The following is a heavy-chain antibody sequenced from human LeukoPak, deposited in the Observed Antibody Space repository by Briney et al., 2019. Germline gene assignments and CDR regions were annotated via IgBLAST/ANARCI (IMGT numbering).Heavy chain of an antibody. D-gene: IGHD3-10*01. CDR1: GFNFRTYW. CDR3: SRGDDFSGDN. V-gene: IGHV3-7*04. CDR2: IHPDGNEK. Sequence: GGSLRLSCAASGFNFRTYWMSWVRQAPGKGLEWVANIHPDGNEKYHVDSVKGRFTIFRDNAKNFLYLQMDSLRAEDTALYYCSRGDDFSGDNWGQGTLVTVSS. J-gene: IGHJ4*02.